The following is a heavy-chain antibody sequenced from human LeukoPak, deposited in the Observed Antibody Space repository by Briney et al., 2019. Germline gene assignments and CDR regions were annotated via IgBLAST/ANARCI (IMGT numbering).Heavy chain of an antibody. CDR3: ARSGGSYGLFDY. D-gene: IGHD1-26*01. J-gene: IGHJ4*02. Sequence: GASVKVSCKASGGTFSSDAISWVRQAPGQGLEWMGRIIPILGIANYAQKFQGRVTITADKSTSTAYMELSSLRSEDTAVYYCARSGGSYGLFDYWGQGTLVTVSS. V-gene: IGHV1-69*04. CDR2: IIPILGIA. CDR1: GGTFSSDA.